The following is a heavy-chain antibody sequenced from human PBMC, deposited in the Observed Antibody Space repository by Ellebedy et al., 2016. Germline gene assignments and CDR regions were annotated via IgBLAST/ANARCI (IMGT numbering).Heavy chain of an antibody. V-gene: IGHV3-23*01. J-gene: IGHJ4*02. CDR3: AKDRDDDGDFVFDS. Sequence: GESLKISXAASGFTFDTYAINWVRQAPGKGLKWVSGLSRSGDTTYYADSVKGRFTISRDNPKNTLYLQMNSLRVEDTAVYYCAKDRDDDGDFVFDSWGQGILVTVSA. CDR1: GFTFDTYA. CDR2: LSRSGDTT. D-gene: IGHD4-17*01.